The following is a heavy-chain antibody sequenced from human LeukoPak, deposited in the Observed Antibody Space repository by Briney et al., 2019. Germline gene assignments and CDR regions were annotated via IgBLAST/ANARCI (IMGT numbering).Heavy chain of an antibody. CDR1: GFIFSNYA. J-gene: IGHJ4*02. CDR3: TRYNNDHFDY. CDR2: IAYDGSRA. V-gene: IGHV3-30*04. D-gene: IGHD1-14*01. Sequence: GGSLRLSCAASGFIFSNYAMHWFRQTPGKGLEWVAVIAYDGSRAFYADSVKGRFTISRDNSKNTMSVQMDDLRAEDTAVYYCTRYNNDHFDYWGQGTLVTVSS.